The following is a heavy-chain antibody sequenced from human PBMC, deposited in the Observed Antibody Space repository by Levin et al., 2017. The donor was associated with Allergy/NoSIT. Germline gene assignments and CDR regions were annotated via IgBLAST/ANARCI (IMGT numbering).Heavy chain of an antibody. CDR1: GFTFSSYG. D-gene: IGHD3-10*01. CDR3: AKDLTGSLGGV. V-gene: IGHV3-30*18. CDR2: ISYDGSNK. J-gene: IGHJ6*04. Sequence: SCAASGFTFSSYGMHWVRQAPGKGLEWVAVISYDGSNKYYADSVKGRFTISRDNSKNTLYLQMNSLRAEDTAVYYCAKDLTGSLGGVWGKGTTVTVSS.